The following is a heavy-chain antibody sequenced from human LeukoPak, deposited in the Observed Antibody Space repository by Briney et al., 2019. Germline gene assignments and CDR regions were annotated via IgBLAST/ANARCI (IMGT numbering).Heavy chain of an antibody. J-gene: IGHJ5*02. D-gene: IGHD2-2*01. CDR3: AKELIVVVPAATENWFDP. V-gene: IGHV3-23*01. CDR2: ISGSGGST. Sequence: GGSLRLSCAASGFTFSSYAMSWVRQAPGKGLEWASAISGSGGSTYYADSVKGRFTISRDNSKNTLYLQMNSLRAEDTAVYYCAKELIVVVPAATENWFDPWGQGTLVTVSS. CDR1: GFTFSSYA.